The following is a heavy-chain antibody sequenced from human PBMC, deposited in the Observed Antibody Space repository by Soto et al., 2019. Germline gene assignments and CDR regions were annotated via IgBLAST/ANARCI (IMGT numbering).Heavy chain of an antibody. V-gene: IGHV4-4*02. CDR3: ARGPTDTTIPTSTWFDP. Sequence: QVQLQESGPGLVKPSGTLSLTCAVSGGSISSSNWWSWVRQPPGKGLEWIGEIYHRGSTNYNPSLKSRVTISVDKSKNHFSLQLSSVTAADTAVYYCARGPTDTTIPTSTWFDPWGQGTLVTVSS. CDR1: GGSISSSNW. J-gene: IGHJ5*02. CDR2: IYHRGST. D-gene: IGHD3-9*01.